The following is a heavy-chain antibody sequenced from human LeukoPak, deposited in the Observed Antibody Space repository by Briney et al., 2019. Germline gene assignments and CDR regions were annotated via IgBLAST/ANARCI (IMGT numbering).Heavy chain of an antibody. Sequence: ASVKVSCKASGGTFSSYAISWVRQAPGQGLEWMGRIIPILGIANYAQKFQGRVTITTDKSTSTAYMELSSLRSEDTAVYYFARVGTRFRGFTSGTWFDPWGQGTLFTVSS. CDR2: IIPILGIA. CDR3: ARVGTRFRGFTSGTWFDP. CDR1: GGTFSSYA. J-gene: IGHJ5*02. D-gene: IGHD3-10*01. V-gene: IGHV1-69*04.